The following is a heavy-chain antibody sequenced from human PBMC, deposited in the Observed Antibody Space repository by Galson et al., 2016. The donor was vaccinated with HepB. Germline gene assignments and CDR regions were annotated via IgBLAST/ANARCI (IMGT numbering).Heavy chain of an antibody. CDR3: ARVDISGWPYYFDY. CDR2: INQDGSER. CDR1: RFTFSRYW. J-gene: IGHJ4*02. V-gene: IGHV3-7*01. D-gene: IGHD6-19*01. Sequence: SLRLSCAASRFTFSRYWMSWVRQAPGRGLEWVANINQDGSERYYVDSVKGRFAISRDNAKNSLSLQMSSLRAEDSALYYCARVDISGWPYYFDYWGQGSLVTVSS.